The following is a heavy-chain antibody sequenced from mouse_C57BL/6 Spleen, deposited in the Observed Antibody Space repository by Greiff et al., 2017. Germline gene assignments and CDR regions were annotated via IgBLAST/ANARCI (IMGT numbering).Heavy chain of an antibody. CDR1: GYTFTSYW. CDR2: IYPSDSET. CDR3: ARDGSSYGYFDV. V-gene: IGHV1-61*01. D-gene: IGHD1-1*01. Sequence: QVQLQQPGAELVRPGSSVKLSCKASGYTFTSYWMDWVKQRPGQGLEWIGNIYPSDSETHYNQKFKDKATLTVDKSSSTAYMQLSSLTSEDSAVYYWARDGSSYGYFDVWGTGTTVTVSS. J-gene: IGHJ1*03.